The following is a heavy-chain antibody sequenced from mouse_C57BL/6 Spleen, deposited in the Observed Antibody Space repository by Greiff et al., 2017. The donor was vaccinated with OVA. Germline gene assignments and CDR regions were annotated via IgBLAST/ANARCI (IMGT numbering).Heavy chain of an antibody. D-gene: IGHD1-1*01. CDR1: GFTFSSYA. CDR2: ISDGGSYT. CDR3: AREATTGYFDY. V-gene: IGHV5-4*01. Sequence: EVKLVESGGGLVKPGGSLKLSCAASGFTFSSYALSWVRQTPEKRLEWVATISDGGSYTYYPDNVKGRFTISRDNAKNNLYLQMSHLKSEDTAMYYCAREATTGYFDYWGQGTTLTVSS. J-gene: IGHJ2*01.